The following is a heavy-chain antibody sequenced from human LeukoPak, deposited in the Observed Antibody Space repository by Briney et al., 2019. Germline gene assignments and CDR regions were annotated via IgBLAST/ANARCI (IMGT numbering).Heavy chain of an antibody. V-gene: IGHV3-53*01. CDR1: GFTVRSNY. Sequence: PGGSLRLSCAASGFTVRSNYMSWVRRAPGKGLEWVSVIYSGDSTYYADSVKGRFTISRDNSKNTLYLQMNSLRAEDTAVYYCARGSPMLRGRPFDYWGQGTLVTVSS. J-gene: IGHJ4*02. CDR3: ARGSPMLRGRPFDY. D-gene: IGHD3-10*01. CDR2: IYSGDST.